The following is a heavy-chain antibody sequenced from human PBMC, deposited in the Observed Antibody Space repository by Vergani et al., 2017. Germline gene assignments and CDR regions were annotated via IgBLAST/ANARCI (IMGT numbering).Heavy chain of an antibody. V-gene: IGHV1-24*01. CDR3: ATVLQYFDWLPNGGYYFDY. CDR2: FDPEDGET. Sequence: QVQLVQSGAEVKKPGASVKVSCKVSGYTLTELSMHWVRQAPGKGLEWMGGFDPEDGETIYAQKFQGRVTMTEDTSTDTAYMELSSLRSEDTAVYYCATVLQYFDWLPNGGYYFDYWGQGTLVTVSS. D-gene: IGHD3-9*01. CDR1: GYTLTELS. J-gene: IGHJ4*02.